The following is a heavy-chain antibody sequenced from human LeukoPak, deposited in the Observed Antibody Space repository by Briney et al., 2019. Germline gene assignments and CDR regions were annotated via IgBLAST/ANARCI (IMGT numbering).Heavy chain of an antibody. CDR1: GGSFSGYY. D-gene: IGHD4-17*01. CDR2: IYYSGST. J-gene: IGHJ6*02. Sequence: SETLSLTCAVYGGSFSGYYWSWIRQPPGKGLEWIGYIYYSGSTNYNPSLKSRVTISVDTSKNQFSLKLSSVTAADTAVYYCARPQYGDYYYGMDVWGQGTTVTVSS. CDR3: ARPQYGDYYYGMDV. V-gene: IGHV4-59*01.